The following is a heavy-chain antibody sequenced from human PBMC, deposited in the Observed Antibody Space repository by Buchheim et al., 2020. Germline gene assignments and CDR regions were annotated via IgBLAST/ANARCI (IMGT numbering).Heavy chain of an antibody. CDR2: ISFDGSDK. V-gene: IGHV3-30*03. Sequence: QVVLAESGGGVVQPGRSLRLSCAASGFLFRNSGMHWVRQAPGKGLEWVAFISFDGSDKYYADSVKGRFNVARVNSKNKLYLMATTLRAEDTALYYCARVAVILGNNNIDHWGQGTL. CDR3: ARVAVILGNNNIDH. J-gene: IGHJ4*02. CDR1: GFLFRNSG. D-gene: IGHD3/OR15-3a*01.